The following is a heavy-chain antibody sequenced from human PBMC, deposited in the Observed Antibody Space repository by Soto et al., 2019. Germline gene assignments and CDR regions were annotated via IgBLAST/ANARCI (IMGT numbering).Heavy chain of an antibody. CDR2: ISAYNGNT. J-gene: IGHJ4*02. CDR3: ESGGSCFDF. V-gene: IGHV1-18*01. CDR1: GYTFTNYG. D-gene: IGHD3-16*01. Sequence: ASVKVSCKASGYTFTNYGISWVRQAPGQGLEWMGWISAYNGNTNYAQKLQGRVTMTTDTSTNTTYMELRSLRSDDAAGSYCESGGSCFDFWGQGTLVTVSS.